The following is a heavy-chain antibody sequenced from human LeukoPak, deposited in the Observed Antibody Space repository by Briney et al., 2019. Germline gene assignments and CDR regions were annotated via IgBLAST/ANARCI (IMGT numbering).Heavy chain of an antibody. CDR1: GFTFSSYG. CDR3: ARDTVGATDY. J-gene: IGHJ4*02. V-gene: IGHV3-30*02. CDR2: IRYDGSNK. Sequence: PGGSLRLSCAASGFTFSSYGMHWVRQAPGKGLEWVAFIRYDGSNKYYADSVKGRFTISRDNAKKSLYLQMNSLRAEDTALYYCARDTVGATDYWGQGTLVTVSS. D-gene: IGHD1-26*01.